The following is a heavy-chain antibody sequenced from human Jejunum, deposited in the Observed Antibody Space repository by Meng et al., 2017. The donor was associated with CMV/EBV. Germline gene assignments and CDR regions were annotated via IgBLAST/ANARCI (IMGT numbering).Heavy chain of an antibody. CDR2: IHSAGSIT. Sequence: FTLSTSGMHWVRHTPGKGLVWVSRIHSAGSITNYADYVKGRFTISRDNAKNTLYLEMNSLRADDTAVYYCARGGLWYYDSSGYYGSWGQGTLVTVSS. J-gene: IGHJ5*02. D-gene: IGHD3-22*01. CDR3: ARGGLWYYDSSGYYGS. V-gene: IGHV3-74*01. CDR1: FTLSTSG.